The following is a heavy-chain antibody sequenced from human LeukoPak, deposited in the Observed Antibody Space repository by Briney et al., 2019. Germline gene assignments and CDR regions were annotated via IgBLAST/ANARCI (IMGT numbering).Heavy chain of an antibody. V-gene: IGHV1-69*05. CDR3: ARNGVGEYQLRLYYMDV. CDR2: IIPIFGTA. Sequence: SVKASCKASGGTFSSYAISWVRQAPGQGLEWMGGIIPIFGTANYAQKFQGRVTITTDESTSTAYMELSSLRSEDTAVYYCARNGVGEYQLRLYYMDVWGKGTTVTVSS. J-gene: IGHJ6*03. D-gene: IGHD2-2*01. CDR1: GGTFSSYA.